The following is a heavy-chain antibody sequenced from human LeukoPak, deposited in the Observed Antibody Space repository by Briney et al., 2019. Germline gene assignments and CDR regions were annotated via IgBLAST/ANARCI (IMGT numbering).Heavy chain of an antibody. J-gene: IGHJ4*02. CDR3: ARRGCSGGSCYYRFDY. CDR2: INSNSGGT. D-gene: IGHD2-15*01. CDR1: GYTFTGYY. V-gene: IGHV1-2*02. Sequence: ASVKVSCKASGYTFTGYYMHWVRQAPGQGLELMGWINSNSGGTNYAQKFQGRVTMTRDTSISTAYMELSRLRSDDTAVYYCARRGCSGGSCYYRFDYWGQGTLVTVSS.